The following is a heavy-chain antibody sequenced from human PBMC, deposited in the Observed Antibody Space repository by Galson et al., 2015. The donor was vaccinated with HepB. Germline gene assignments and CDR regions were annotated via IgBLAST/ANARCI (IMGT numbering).Heavy chain of an antibody. CDR2: IRYDGSNK. J-gene: IGHJ4*02. D-gene: IGHD2-2*01. CDR3: ATKAGDIVVVPAANPAWGFDY. V-gene: IGHV3-30*02. CDR1: GFTFSSYG. Sequence: SLRLSCAASGFTFSSYGMHWVRQAPGKGLEWVAFIRYDGSNKYYADSVKGRFTISRDNSKNTLYLQMNSLRAEDTAVYYCATKAGDIVVVPAANPAWGFDYWGQGTLVTVSS.